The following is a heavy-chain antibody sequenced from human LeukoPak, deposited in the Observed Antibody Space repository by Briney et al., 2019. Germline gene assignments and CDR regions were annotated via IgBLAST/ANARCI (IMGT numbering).Heavy chain of an antibody. V-gene: IGHV1-18*01. CDR2: ISAYNGNT. CDR3: ARVRGYCSGGSCSHSFDY. J-gene: IGHJ4*02. D-gene: IGHD2-15*01. CDR1: GYTFTSYG. Sequence: ASVKVSCKASGYTFTSYGISWVRQAPGQGLEWMGWISAYNGNTNYAQKLQGRVTMTTDTSTSTAYMELRSLRSDDTAVYYCARVRGYCSGGSCSHSFDYWGQGTLVTVSS.